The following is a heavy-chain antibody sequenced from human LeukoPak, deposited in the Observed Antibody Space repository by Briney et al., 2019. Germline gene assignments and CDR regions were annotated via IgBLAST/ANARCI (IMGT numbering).Heavy chain of an antibody. D-gene: IGHD6-25*01. CDR1: GFSIGTNNYY. J-gene: IGHJ4*02. V-gene: IGHV4-39*01. CDR3: ARHPNAYSGGWYIDY. CDR2: IFYSGSA. Sequence: PSETLSLTCTVSGFSIGTNNYYWGWIRQPPGKGLEWIGNIFYSGSASYNPSLKSRVTISVDTSRSQFSLKLSSVTAADTAVYYCARHPNAYSGGWYIDYWGQGTLVTVSS.